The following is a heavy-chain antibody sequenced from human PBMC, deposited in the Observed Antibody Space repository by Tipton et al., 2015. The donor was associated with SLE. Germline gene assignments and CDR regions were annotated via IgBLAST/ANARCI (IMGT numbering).Heavy chain of an antibody. D-gene: IGHD3-3*01. CDR3: AGRYYEFWSGYYSAAFDI. CDR2: IYYSGST. V-gene: IGHV4-59*11. Sequence: TLSLTCTVSGGSISSHYWSWIRQPPGKGLEWIGYIYYSGSTNYKPSLKRRVTISVETSKNQFSLKLSSVTAADTAVDYCAGRYYEFWSGYYSAAFDIWGQGTMVTVSS. J-gene: IGHJ3*02. CDR1: GGSISSHY.